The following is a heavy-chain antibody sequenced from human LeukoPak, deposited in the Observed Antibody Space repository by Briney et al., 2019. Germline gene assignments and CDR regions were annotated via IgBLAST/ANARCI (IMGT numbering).Heavy chain of an antibody. CDR1: GFTVSSNY. D-gene: IGHD3/OR15-3a*01. CDR2: IYSGGST. CDR3: AKGLGLDKVDAFDI. Sequence: PGGSLRLSCAASGFTVSSNYMSWVRQAPGKGLEWVSVIYSGGSTYYADSVKGRFTISRDNSKNTLYLQMGSLRAEDMAVYYCAKGLGLDKVDAFDIWGQGTMVTVSS. V-gene: IGHV3-66*01. J-gene: IGHJ3*02.